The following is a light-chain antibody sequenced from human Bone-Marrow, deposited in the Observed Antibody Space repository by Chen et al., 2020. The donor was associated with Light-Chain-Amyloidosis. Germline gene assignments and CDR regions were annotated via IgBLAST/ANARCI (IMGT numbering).Light chain of an antibody. Sequence: ETVMPQSPPTLSVSPGDRATLSCRASQTVITNLAWYQQNPGQAPRLLIVDASTRATGVPARFSGSGSGTEFTLTISSLQSDDLAVYFCQQYNNWPGTSGQGTKVEIK. CDR3: QQYNNWPGT. V-gene: IGKV3-15*01. CDR1: QTVITN. J-gene: IGKJ1*01. CDR2: DAS.